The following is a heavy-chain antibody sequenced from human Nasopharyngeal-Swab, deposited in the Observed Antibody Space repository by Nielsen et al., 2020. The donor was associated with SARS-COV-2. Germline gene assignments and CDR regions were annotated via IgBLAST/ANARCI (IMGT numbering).Heavy chain of an antibody. V-gene: IGHV3-73*01. CDR2: VRSKGNNYAT. D-gene: IGHD2-15*01. CDR1: GGSFNGFY. Sequence: ETLSLTCSVSGGSFNGFYWNWIRQPPGKGLEWVGRVRSKGNNYATAYSASVKGRFIIFRDDPTNTAYLQMNSLKTEDTAMYYCTRCGGGCYSGRDYWGQGTLVTVSS. J-gene: IGHJ4*02. CDR3: TRCGGGCYSGRDY.